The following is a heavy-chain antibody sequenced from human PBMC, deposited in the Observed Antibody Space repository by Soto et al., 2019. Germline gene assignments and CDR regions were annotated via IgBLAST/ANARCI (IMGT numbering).Heavy chain of an antibody. CDR1: GGSVSSGSYY. CDR3: ARVGAYCSGGSCYSTGYYFDY. CDR2: IYYSGRT. Sequence: SETLSLTCTVSGGSVSSGSYYWSWIRQPPGKGLEWIGYIYYSGRTNYNPSLKSRVTISVDTAKNQFSLKLSSVTAADTAVYYCARVGAYCSGGSCYSTGYYFDYWGQGTLVTVSS. D-gene: IGHD2-15*01. J-gene: IGHJ4*02. V-gene: IGHV4-61*01.